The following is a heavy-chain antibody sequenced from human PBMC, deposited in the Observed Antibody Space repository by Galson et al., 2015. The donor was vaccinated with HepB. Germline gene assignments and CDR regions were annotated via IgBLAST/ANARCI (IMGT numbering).Heavy chain of an antibody. D-gene: IGHD3-10*01. CDR3: ARSPYAREPHPFAVGGLWFGEDFDY. Sequence: SVKVSCKASDYTFTSYGINWVRQAPGQGLEWMGWISPFNGDTHYAESLRGRVTMTTDTSTSTAYLDLRSLRSDDTAVYYCARSPYAREPHPFAVGGLWFGEDFDYWGQGTLVTVSS. CDR1: DYTFTSYG. CDR2: ISPFNGDT. J-gene: IGHJ4*02. V-gene: IGHV1-18*01.